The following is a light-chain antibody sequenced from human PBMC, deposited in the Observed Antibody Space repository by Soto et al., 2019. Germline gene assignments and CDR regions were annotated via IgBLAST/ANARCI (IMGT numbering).Light chain of an antibody. V-gene: IGKV3-20*01. Sequence: EIVLTQSPGTLSLSPGERVTLSCRASQSLSGTYLAWYHQKPGQAPRLLIHGASSRVTGIPDRFSGSGYGTDFTLIISRLEPEDFAVYYCQQYGRSPRTFGQGTKVDIK. CDR3: QQYGRSPRT. CDR2: GAS. J-gene: IGKJ1*01. CDR1: QSLSGTY.